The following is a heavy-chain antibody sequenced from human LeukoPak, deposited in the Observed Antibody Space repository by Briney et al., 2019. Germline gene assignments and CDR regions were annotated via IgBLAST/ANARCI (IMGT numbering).Heavy chain of an antibody. CDR2: IYYSGST. CDR3: ARHVRGSGSSDRYYFDY. CDR1: GYSISSGYY. Sequence: PSETLSLTCTVSGYSISSGYYWGWIRQPPGKGLEWIGSIYYSGSTYYNPSLKSRVTISVDTSKNQFSLKLSSVTAADTAVYYCARHVRGSGSSDRYYFDYWGQGTLVTVSS. J-gene: IGHJ4*02. V-gene: IGHV4-38-2*02. D-gene: IGHD3-10*01.